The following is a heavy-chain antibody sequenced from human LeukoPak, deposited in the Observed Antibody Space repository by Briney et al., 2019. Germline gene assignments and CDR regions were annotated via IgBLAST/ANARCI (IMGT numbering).Heavy chain of an antibody. CDR3: ARSAYYYDSSHFGPDY. V-gene: IGHV3-21*01. J-gene: IGHJ4*02. D-gene: IGHD3-22*01. CDR2: ISSSSSYI. Sequence: GGSLRLSCAASGFTFSSYSMNWVRQAPGKGLEWVSSISSSSSYIYYADSVKGRFTTSRDNAKNSLYLQMNSLRAEDTAVYYCARSAYYYDSSHFGPDYWGQGTPVTVSS. CDR1: GFTFSSYS.